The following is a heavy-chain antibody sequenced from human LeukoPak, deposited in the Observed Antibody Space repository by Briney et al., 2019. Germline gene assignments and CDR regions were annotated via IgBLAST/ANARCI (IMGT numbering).Heavy chain of an antibody. J-gene: IGHJ6*03. CDR2: IYPGDSDT. D-gene: IGHD3-10*01. CDR3: ARVPYYYGSGSYRSSDYYYYYMDV. V-gene: IGHV5-51*01. Sequence: GESLKISCKGSGYSFTSYWIGWVRQMPGKGLEWMGIIYPGDSDTRYSPSFQGQVTLSDANSISTAYLQWTSLKASDTAMYYCARVPYYYGSGSYRSSDYYYYYMDVWGKGTTVTVSS. CDR1: GYSFTSYW.